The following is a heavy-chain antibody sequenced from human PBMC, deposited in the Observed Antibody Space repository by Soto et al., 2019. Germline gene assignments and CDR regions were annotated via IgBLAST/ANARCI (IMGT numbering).Heavy chain of an antibody. Sequence: SETRSLTCTVSGGYMTNSYWSWIRQPPGKGLEWIGYIYYSGSTNYHPSLKSRVAMSVDTSKNQFSLKMNSVTAADTAVYFCARCGWYNDYWAQG. V-gene: IGHV4-59*01. D-gene: IGHD6-19*01. CDR2: IYYSGST. J-gene: IGHJ4*02. CDR3: ARCGWYNDY. CDR1: GGYMTNSY.